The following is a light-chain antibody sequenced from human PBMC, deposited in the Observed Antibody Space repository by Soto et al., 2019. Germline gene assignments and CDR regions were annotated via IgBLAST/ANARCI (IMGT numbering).Light chain of an antibody. J-gene: IGLJ1*01. V-gene: IGLV2-14*03. CDR1: SSDIGAFNF. CDR3: SSYTTRSTHV. Sequence: QSVLTQPASVSGSPGQSITISCTGTSSDIGAFNFVSWYQQHPGKVPKLMIFDVNRRPSGVSDRFSASKSGNTASLTISGLQAEDDGDYYCSSYTTRSTHVFGSGTKLTVL. CDR2: DVN.